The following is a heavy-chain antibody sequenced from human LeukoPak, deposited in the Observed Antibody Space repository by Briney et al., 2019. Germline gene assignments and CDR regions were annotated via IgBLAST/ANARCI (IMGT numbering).Heavy chain of an antibody. V-gene: IGHV5-51*01. CDR1: GYTFSTYW. Sequence: PGESLKISCKGSGYTFSTYWFGWVRQMPGKGLEWMGIIYPGDSDTRYSPSFQGQVTISADKSISTAYLQWSSLKASDTAIYYCARHRSGSYHSTLDYWGQGTLVTVSS. D-gene: IGHD1-26*01. CDR2: IYPGDSDT. CDR3: ARHRSGSYHSTLDY. J-gene: IGHJ4*02.